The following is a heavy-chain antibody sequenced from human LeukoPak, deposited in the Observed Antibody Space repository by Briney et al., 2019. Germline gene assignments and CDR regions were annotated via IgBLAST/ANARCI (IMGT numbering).Heavy chain of an antibody. CDR3: ARDSNTGLRELSCFDY. CDR1: GLIFSTYA. V-gene: IGHV3-30*04. CDR2: ISYDGNNK. D-gene: IGHD3-16*02. J-gene: IGHJ4*02. Sequence: GGSLRLSCAASGLIFSTYAMNWVRQAPGKGLGWVAVISYDGNNKYYAESVKGRFTVSRDNSKNTLFLQMNSLRTEDTAVYYCARDSNTGLRELSCFDYWGQGTLVAVSS.